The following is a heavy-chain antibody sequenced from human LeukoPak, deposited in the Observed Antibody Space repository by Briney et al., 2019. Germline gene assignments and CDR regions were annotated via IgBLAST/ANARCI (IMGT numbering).Heavy chain of an antibody. Sequence: GGSLRLSCAASGFTFSRYGMHWVRQAPGKGLEWVAVIWYDGSNKYYADSVKGRFTISRDNSKSTLYLQMNSLRAEDTAVYYSARGAGGEVAAGIYWGQGTLVTVSS. V-gene: IGHV3-33*01. CDR2: IWYDGSNK. J-gene: IGHJ4*02. D-gene: IGHD6-13*01. CDR3: ARGAGGEVAAGIY. CDR1: GFTFSRYG.